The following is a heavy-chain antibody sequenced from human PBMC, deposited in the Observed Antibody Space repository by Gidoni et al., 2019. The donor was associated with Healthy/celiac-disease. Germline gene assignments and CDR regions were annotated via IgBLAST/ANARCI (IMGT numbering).Heavy chain of an antibody. CDR1: GGSFSGYY. D-gene: IGHD4-17*01. CDR3: ARRSTTVTTVNWFDP. V-gene: IGHV4-34*01. CDR2: INHSGST. Sequence: QVQLQQWGAGLLKPSETLSLTCAVSGGSFSGYYWSWIRQPPGKGLEWIGEINHSGSTNYNPSLKSRVTISVDTSKNQFSLKLSSVTAADTAVYYCARRSTTVTTVNWFDPWGQGTLVTVSS. J-gene: IGHJ5*02.